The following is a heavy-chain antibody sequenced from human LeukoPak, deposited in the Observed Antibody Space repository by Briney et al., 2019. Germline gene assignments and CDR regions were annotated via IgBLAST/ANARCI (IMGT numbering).Heavy chain of an antibody. CDR3: AHSGYNSGFYFDY. CDR1: GFSLSSNGVG. D-gene: IGHD6-19*01. CDR2: ISWDDYK. Sequence: SGPTLVRPTQTLTLTCTFSGFSLSSNGVGVAWIRQPPGKALEWLALISWDDYKRSNPFLRSRLSITKDTSKNQVVLTMTNMDPVDTGTSYCAHSGYNSGFYFDYWGQGALITVSS. V-gene: IGHV2-5*02. J-gene: IGHJ4*02.